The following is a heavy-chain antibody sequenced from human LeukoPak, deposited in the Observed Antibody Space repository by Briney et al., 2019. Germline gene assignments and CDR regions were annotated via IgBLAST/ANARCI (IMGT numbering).Heavy chain of an antibody. CDR2: IYYRGST. CDR3: ARDRHPLGYYGMDV. CDR1: GGSISSGDYY. D-gene: IGHD7-27*01. V-gene: IGHV4-30-4*01. J-gene: IGHJ6*02. Sequence: TPSQTLSLTCTVSGGSISSGDYYWRWIRQPPGKGLEWIGYIYYRGSTYYNPSLKSRVTISVETSKIQLSLKLSSVTAADTAVYYCARDRHPLGYYGMDVWGQGTTVTVSS.